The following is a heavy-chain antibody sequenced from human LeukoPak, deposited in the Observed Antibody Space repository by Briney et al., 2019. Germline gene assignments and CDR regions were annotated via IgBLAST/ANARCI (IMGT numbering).Heavy chain of an antibody. CDR1: GFTFSSYA. CDR3: AKRDYGSGSYPFDY. V-gene: IGHV3-23*01. Sequence: GGSLRLSCAASGFTFSSYAMSWIRQAPGKGLEWVSAISGSGGSTYYADSVKGRFTISRDNSKNTLYLQMNSLRAEDTAVYYCAKRDYGSGSYPFDYWGQGTLVTVSS. CDR2: ISGSGGST. D-gene: IGHD3-10*01. J-gene: IGHJ4*02.